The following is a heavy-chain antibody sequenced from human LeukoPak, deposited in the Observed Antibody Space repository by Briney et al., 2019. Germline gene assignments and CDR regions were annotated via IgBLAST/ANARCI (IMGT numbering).Heavy chain of an antibody. CDR2: ISAYNGNT. CDR1: GYTFTSYG. V-gene: IGHV1-18*01. Sequence: GASVKVSCKASGYTFTSYGVTWVRQAPGQGLEWMGWISAYNGNTNYAQNFQGRVTMTTDTSTSTAYMELSSLRSEDTAVYYCARDDGYCSGGSCLDGMDVWGQGTTVTVSS. CDR3: ARDDGYCSGGSCLDGMDV. D-gene: IGHD2-15*01. J-gene: IGHJ6*02.